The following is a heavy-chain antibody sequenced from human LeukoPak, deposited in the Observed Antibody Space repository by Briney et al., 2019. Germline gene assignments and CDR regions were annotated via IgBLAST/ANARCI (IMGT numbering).Heavy chain of an antibody. D-gene: IGHD3-10*01. CDR1: GFTFSSYG. Sequence: GGSLRLSCAASGFTFSSYGMHWVRQAPGKGLEWVAVISYDGSNKYYADSVKGRFTISRDNSKNTLYLQMNSLRAEDTAVYYCAKDRAGNYWGQGTLVTVSS. CDR3: AKDRAGNY. CDR2: ISYDGSNK. J-gene: IGHJ4*02. V-gene: IGHV3-30*18.